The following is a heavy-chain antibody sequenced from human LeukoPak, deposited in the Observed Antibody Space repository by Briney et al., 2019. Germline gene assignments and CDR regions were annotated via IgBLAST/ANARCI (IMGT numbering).Heavy chain of an antibody. J-gene: IGHJ5*02. CDR1: GFTFSSYS. D-gene: IGHD1-7*01. CDR2: ISSSSSYI. V-gene: IGHV3-21*01. Sequence: GGALRLSCAASGFTFSSYSMNWVRQAPGKGLEWVSSISSSSSYIYYADSMKGRFTISRDNAKNSLYLQMNSLRAEDTAVYYCARGITGTIYWFDPWGQGTLVTVSS. CDR3: ARGITGTIYWFDP.